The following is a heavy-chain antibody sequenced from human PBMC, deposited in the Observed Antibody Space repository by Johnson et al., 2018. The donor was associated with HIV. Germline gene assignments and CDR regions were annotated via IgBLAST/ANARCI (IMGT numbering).Heavy chain of an antibody. CDR1: GFTFSSYA. CDR2: ISSNGGST. Sequence: VQLVESGGGLVQPGGSLRLSCAASGFTFSSYAMHWVRQAPGKVLEYVSAISSNGGSTYYANSVKGRFIISRDNSKNTLYLQMGSLRVEDMAVYYCARALRYSGSLWAFDIWGQGTMVTVSS. J-gene: IGHJ3*02. CDR3: ARALRYSGSLWAFDI. V-gene: IGHV3-64*01. D-gene: IGHD1-26*01.